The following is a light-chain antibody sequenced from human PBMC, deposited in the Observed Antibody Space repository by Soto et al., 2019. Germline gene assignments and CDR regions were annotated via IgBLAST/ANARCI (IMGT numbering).Light chain of an antibody. CDR1: QSVSIN. J-gene: IGKJ4*01. Sequence: EVVMTQSPATLSVSPGERATLSCRASQSVSINLAWYQQKPGQAPRLLNHGASTRAIGIPARFSGSGSGTEFTLTISSLQPEDFATYYCQQLNSYPLTFGGGTKVDIK. CDR3: QQLNSYPLT. CDR2: GAS. V-gene: IGKV3-15*01.